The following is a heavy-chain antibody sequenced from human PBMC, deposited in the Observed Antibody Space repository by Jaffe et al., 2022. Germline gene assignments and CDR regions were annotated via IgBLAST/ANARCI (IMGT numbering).Heavy chain of an antibody. D-gene: IGHD4-17*01. CDR1: GFTFSSYA. CDR3: AKVVTTEGYYMDV. J-gene: IGHJ6*03. Sequence: EVQLLESGGGLVQFGGSLRLSCAASGFTFSSYAMRWVRQVPGKGLEYVSGISVSGSHTYYGDSVKGRFTISRDNSKNTLYLQMNSLTAEDTAVYYCAKVVTTEGYYMDVWGKGTTVTVSS. CDR2: ISVSGSHT. V-gene: IGHV3-23*01.